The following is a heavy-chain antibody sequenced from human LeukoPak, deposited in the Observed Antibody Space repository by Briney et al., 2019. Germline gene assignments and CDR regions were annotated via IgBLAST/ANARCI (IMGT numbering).Heavy chain of an antibody. V-gene: IGHV1-69*05. D-gene: IGHD2-21*02. CDR3: ARPIVVVTAFDY. CDR2: IIPVFGTA. Sequence: SVKVSCKASGGTFSSYAISWVRQAPGQGLEWMGGIIPVFGTANYAQKFQGRVTITTDESTSTAYMELSSLRSEDTAVYYCARPIVVVTAFDYWGQGTMVTVSS. J-gene: IGHJ3*01. CDR1: GGTFSSYA.